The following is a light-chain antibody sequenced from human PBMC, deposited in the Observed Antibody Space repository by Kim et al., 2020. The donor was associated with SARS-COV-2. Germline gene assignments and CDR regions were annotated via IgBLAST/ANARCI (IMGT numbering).Light chain of an antibody. CDR3: SSYAGSNNLV. Sequence: GQSVTIACPGTSSDVGGYNYVSWYQQHPGKAPKLMIYEVSKRPSGVPDRFSGSKSGNTASLTVSGLQAEDEADYYYSSYAGSNNLVFGGGTQLTVL. CDR2: EVS. CDR1: SSDVGGYNY. J-gene: IGLJ2*01. V-gene: IGLV2-8*01.